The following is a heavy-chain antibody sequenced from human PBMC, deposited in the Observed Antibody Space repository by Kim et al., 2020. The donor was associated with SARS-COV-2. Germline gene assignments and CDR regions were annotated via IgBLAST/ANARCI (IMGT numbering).Heavy chain of an antibody. D-gene: IGHD2-15*01. Sequence: GGSLRLSCAASGFTFSDHYMDWVRQAPGKGLEWLGRRRNKANSDTTEYVASVKGRFTISRDDSKNSVYLQMKSLKTEDTAVYYCARAIARGGIDAFDIWGQGTMVTVSS. CDR3: ARAIARGGIDAFDI. CDR2: RRNKANSDTT. CDR1: GFTFSDHY. V-gene: IGHV3-72*01. J-gene: IGHJ3*02.